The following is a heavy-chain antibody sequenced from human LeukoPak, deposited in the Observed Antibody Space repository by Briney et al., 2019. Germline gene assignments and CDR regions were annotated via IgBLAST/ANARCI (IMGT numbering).Heavy chain of an antibody. CDR2: ISYDGSNK. D-gene: IGHD3-22*01. V-gene: IGHV3-30*04. CDR1: GFTFSSYA. Sequence: GGSLRLSCAASGFTFSSYAMQWVRQAPGKGLEWVAVISYDGSNKYYADSVKGRFTISRDNSKNTLYLQMNSLRAEDTAVYYCARESKDYDSSGYYHYFDYWGQGTLVTVSS. CDR3: ARESKDYDSSGYYHYFDY. J-gene: IGHJ4*02.